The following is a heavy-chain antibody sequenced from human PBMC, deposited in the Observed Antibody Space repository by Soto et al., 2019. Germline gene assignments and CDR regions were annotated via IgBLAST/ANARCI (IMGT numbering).Heavy chain of an antibody. V-gene: IGHV4-59*08. Sequence: SETLSLTCTVSGGSISSYYWSWIRQPPGKGLEWIGYIYYSGSTYYNPSLKSRVTISVDTSKNQFSLKLSSVTAADTAVYYCARSRIAAAGMFYYYYGMDVWGQGTTVTVSS. D-gene: IGHD6-13*01. CDR3: ARSRIAAAGMFYYYYGMDV. CDR1: GGSISSYY. CDR2: IYYSGST. J-gene: IGHJ6*02.